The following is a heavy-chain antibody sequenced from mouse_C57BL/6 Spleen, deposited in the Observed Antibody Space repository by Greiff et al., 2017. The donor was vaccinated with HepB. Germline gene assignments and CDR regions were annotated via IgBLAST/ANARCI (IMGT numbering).Heavy chain of an antibody. CDR2: INPNNGGT. D-gene: IGHD4-1*01. J-gene: IGHJ3*01. V-gene: IGHV1-18*01. Sequence: VQLQQSGPELVKPGASVKIPCKASGYTFTDYNMDWVKQSHGKSLEWIGDINPNNGGTIYNQKFKGKATLTVDKSSSPAYMELRSLTSEDTAVYYCAPSIWEKFAYWGQGTLVTVSA. CDR1: GYTFTDYN. CDR3: APSIWEKFAY.